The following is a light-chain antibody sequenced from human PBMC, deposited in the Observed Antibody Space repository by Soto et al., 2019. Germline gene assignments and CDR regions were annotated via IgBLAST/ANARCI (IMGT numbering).Light chain of an antibody. Sequence: AIQMTQSPSSLSASVGDRVTITCRASQGIRNDLGWYQQKPGKAPKLLIYGASSLQSGVPSRFSGRGSGTDFTLTISSLQPEDFETYYCLQDYNYPRTFGQGTKVEI. CDR1: QGIRND. CDR3: LQDYNYPRT. CDR2: GAS. J-gene: IGKJ1*01. V-gene: IGKV1-6*01.